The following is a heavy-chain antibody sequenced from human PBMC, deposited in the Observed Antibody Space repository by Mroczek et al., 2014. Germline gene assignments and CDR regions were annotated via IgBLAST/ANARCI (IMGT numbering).Heavy chain of an antibody. CDR1: GFTFSSYA. Sequence: ESGGGVVQPGRSLRLSCAASGFTFSSYAMHWVRQAPGKGLEWVAVISYDGSNKYYADSVKGRFTISRDNSKNTLYLQMNSLRAEDTAVYYCASSRYYYDSSGYYRWDAFDIWGQGTMVTVSS. D-gene: IGHD3-22*01. V-gene: IGHV3-30-3*01. J-gene: IGHJ3*02. CDR3: ASSRYYYDSSGYYRWDAFDI. CDR2: ISYDGSNK.